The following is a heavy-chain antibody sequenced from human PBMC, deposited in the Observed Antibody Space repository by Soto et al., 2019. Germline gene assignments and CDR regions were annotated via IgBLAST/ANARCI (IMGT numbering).Heavy chain of an antibody. Sequence: QPGGSLRLSCAASGFTFSTYEMNWVRQAPGKGLEWVSHISSGGSTIYYADSVKGRFTISRDNAKNSLFLQMNSLSVEDTAVYYCAREVSSVRGANWFDPWGQGTLVTVSS. D-gene: IGHD3-16*01. CDR2: ISSGGSTI. CDR3: AREVSSVRGANWFDP. CDR1: GFTFSTYE. J-gene: IGHJ5*01. V-gene: IGHV3-48*03.